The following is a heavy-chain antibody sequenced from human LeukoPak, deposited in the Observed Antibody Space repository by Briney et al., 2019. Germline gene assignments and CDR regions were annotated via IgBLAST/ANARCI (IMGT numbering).Heavy chain of an antibody. CDR3: ARDLSPAAAVHRRRVAFDI. Sequence: SETLSLTCTVSSASISSSPSFWAWIRQSPGKGLEWIATISYSATTYYNPSLKSRVTISVDTSKNHFSLKLSSVTAADTAVYYCARDLSPAAAVHRRRVAFDIWGQGTMVTVSS. CDR2: ISYSATT. J-gene: IGHJ3*02. V-gene: IGHV4-39*02. CDR1: SASISSSPSF. D-gene: IGHD6-13*01.